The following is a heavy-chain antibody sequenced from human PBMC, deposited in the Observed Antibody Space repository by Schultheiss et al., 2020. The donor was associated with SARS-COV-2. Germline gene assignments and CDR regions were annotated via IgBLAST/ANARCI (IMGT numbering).Heavy chain of an antibody. CDR2: INPNSGGT. D-gene: IGHD3-10*01. CDR1: GGTFSSYT. V-gene: IGHV1-2*06. J-gene: IGHJ6*03. Sequence: GESLKVSCKASGGTFSSYTISWVRQAPGQGLEWMGRINPNSGGTNYAQKFQGRVTMTRDTSASTAYMELRSLRSDDTAVYYCASQMSGYMDVWGKGTTVTVSS. CDR3: ASQMSGYMDV.